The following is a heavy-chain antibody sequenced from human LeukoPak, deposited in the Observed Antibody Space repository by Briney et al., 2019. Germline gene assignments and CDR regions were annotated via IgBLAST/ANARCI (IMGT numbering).Heavy chain of an antibody. V-gene: IGHV3-20*04. D-gene: IGHD3-9*01. CDR1: GFTFDDYG. CDR3: ARGDPYYDILTGFLLDY. CDR2: INWNGGST. J-gene: IGHJ4*02. Sequence: GGSLRLSCAASGFTFDDYGMSWVRQAPGKGLEWVSGINWNGGSTGYADSVKGRFTISRDNSKNTLYLQMNSLRAEDTAVYYCARGDPYYDILTGFLLDYWGQGTLVTVSS.